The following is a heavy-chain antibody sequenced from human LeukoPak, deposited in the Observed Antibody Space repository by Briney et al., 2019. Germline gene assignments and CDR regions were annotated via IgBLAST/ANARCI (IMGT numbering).Heavy chain of an antibody. D-gene: IGHD2-2*01. Sequence: PGGSLRLSCAASGFTFSSYSMNWVRQAPGKGLEWVSSISSSSSSIYYADSVKGRFTISRDNAKNSLYLQMNSLRAEDTAVYYCAKKVGQLLYYYYYMDVWGKGTTVTVSS. CDR3: AKKVGQLLYYYYYMDV. CDR1: GFTFSSYS. V-gene: IGHV3-21*01. CDR2: ISSSSSSI. J-gene: IGHJ6*03.